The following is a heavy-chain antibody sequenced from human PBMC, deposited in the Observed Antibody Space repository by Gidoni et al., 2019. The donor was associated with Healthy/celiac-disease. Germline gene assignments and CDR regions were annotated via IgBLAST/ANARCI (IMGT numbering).Heavy chain of an antibody. D-gene: IGHD3-3*01. Sequence: QVQLVESGGGVVQPGRSLRLSCAASGFTFSSYGMHWVRQAPGKGLEWVAVISYDGSNKYYADSVKGRFTISRDNSKNTLYLQMNSLRAEDTAVYYCAKGGFFGQLDYWGQGTLVTVSS. J-gene: IGHJ4*02. CDR1: GFTFSSYG. CDR2: ISYDGSNK. V-gene: IGHV3-30*18. CDR3: AKGGFFGQLDY.